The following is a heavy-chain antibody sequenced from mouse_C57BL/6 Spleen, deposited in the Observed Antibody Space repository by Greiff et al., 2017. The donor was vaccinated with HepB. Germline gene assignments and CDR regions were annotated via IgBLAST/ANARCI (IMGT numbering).Heavy chain of an antibody. Sequence: VQLQQSGAELVRPGASVTLSCKASGYTFTDYEMHWVKQTPVHGLEWIGAIDPETGGTAYNQKFKGKAILTADKSSSTAYMELRSLTSEDSAVYYCTRYLYVITTVVRYFDVWGTGTTVTVSS. V-gene: IGHV1-15*01. D-gene: IGHD1-1*01. CDR3: TRYLYVITTVVRYFDV. CDR2: IDPETGGT. CDR1: GYTFTDYE. J-gene: IGHJ1*03.